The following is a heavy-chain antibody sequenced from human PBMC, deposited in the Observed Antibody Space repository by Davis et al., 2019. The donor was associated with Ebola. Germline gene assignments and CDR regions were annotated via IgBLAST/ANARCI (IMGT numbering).Heavy chain of an antibody. J-gene: IGHJ3*02. CDR1: GFTFSSYS. V-gene: IGHV3-21*04. Sequence: GESLKISCAASGFTFSSYSMNWVRQAPGKGLEWVSSISSSSSYIYYADSVKGRFTISRDNAKNSLYLQMNSLRAEDTAVYYCAREYYDFWSGYSDAFDIWGQGTMVTVSS. D-gene: IGHD3-3*01. CDR3: AREYYDFWSGYSDAFDI. CDR2: ISSSSSYI.